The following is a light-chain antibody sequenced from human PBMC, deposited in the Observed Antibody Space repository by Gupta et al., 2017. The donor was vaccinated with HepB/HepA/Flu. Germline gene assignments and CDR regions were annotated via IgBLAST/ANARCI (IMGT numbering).Light chain of an antibody. Sequence: DVQMITSPSSLPASVGDRVTITCRASQGISNYLAWHQQKPGKVPNLWIYAASTLQSGVPSRVSGSGSGTDFTLTISSLQPEDVATYYCQNYNSAPPERTFGQGTKVESK. V-gene: IGKV1-27*01. CDR3: QNYNSAPPERT. CDR2: AAS. CDR1: QGISNY. J-gene: IGKJ1*01.